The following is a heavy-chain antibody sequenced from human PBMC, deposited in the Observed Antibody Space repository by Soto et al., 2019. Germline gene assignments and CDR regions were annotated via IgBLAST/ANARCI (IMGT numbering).Heavy chain of an antibody. CDR1: GGSFSGYY. CDR3: ARGRSSVPDRRGIGYYGLDV. V-gene: IGHV4-34*01. D-gene: IGHD6-6*01. Sequence: QVQLQQWGAEVLKPSETLSLTCVVNGGSFSGYYWSWIRQSPGKGLEWIGEINDSGITDSNPSLERRVTISVDMSKNQLSLNLNSVTAADSAVYHCARGRSSVPDRRGIGYYGLDVWGQGTTVTVSS. CDR2: INDSGIT. J-gene: IGHJ6*02.